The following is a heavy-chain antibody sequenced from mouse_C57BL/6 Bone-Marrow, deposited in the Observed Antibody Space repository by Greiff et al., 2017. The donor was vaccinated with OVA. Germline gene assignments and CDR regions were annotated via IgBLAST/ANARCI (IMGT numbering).Heavy chain of an antibody. J-gene: IGHJ1*03. CDR2: IDPSDSYT. CDR3: AREGIYYGNSHWYFDV. V-gene: IGHV1-69*01. CDR1: GYTFPSYW. D-gene: IGHD2-1*01. Sequence: QVQLQQPGAELVMPGASVKLSCKASGYTFPSYWLHWVKPRPGQGLEWIGEIDPSDSYTHYNQKFKGKSTLTVDKSASTADMQLSSLTSEDAAVYYCAREGIYYGNSHWYFDVWGTGTTVTVSS.